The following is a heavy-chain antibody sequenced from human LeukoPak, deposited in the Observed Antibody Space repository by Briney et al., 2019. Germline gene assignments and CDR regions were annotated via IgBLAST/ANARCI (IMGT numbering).Heavy chain of an antibody. J-gene: IGHJ3*02. Sequence: GGSLRLSCAASGFTFSSYAMSWVRQAPGKGLEWVSAISGSGGSTYYADSVKGRFTISRDNSKNTLYLQMNSLRAEDTAVYYCAKLGSDGYNTAPDAFDIWGQGTMVTVSS. V-gene: IGHV3-23*01. CDR1: GFTFSSYA. D-gene: IGHD5-24*01. CDR2: ISGSGGST. CDR3: AKLGSDGYNTAPDAFDI.